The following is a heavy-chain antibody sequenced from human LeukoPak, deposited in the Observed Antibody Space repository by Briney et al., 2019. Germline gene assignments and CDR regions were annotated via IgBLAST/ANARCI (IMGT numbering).Heavy chain of an antibody. J-gene: IGHJ4*02. CDR2: INPSGGST. Sequence: ASVKVSCKASGYTFTSYYMHWVRQAPGQGLEWMGIINPSGGSTSYAQKFQGRVTMTRDTSTSTVYMELSSLRSEDTAVYYYARSPTGGGLDYWGQGTLVTVSS. D-gene: IGHD2-15*01. CDR3: ARSPTGGGLDY. CDR1: GYTFTSYY. V-gene: IGHV1-46*01.